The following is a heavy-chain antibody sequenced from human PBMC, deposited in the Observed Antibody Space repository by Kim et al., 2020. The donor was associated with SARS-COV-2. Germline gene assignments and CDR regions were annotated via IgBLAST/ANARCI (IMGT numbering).Heavy chain of an antibody. D-gene: IGHD6-13*01. CDR1: GFTFSDYY. J-gene: IGHJ4*02. CDR2: ISSSGSTI. CDR3: ARDYLYPARIAAY. Sequence: GGSLRLSCAASGFTFSDYYMSWIRQAPGKGLEWVSYISSSGSTIYYADSVKGRFTISRDNAKNSLYLQMNSLRAEDTAVYYCARDYLYPARIAAYWGQGTLVTVSS. V-gene: IGHV3-11*01.